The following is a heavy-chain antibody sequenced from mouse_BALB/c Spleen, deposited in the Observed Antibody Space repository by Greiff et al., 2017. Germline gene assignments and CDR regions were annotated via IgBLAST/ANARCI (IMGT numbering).Heavy chain of an antibody. J-gene: IGHJ4*01. CDR1: GFSLTSYG. CDR2: IWAGGST. D-gene: IGHD2-1*01. V-gene: IGHV2-9*02. CDR3: ASYGNYGGAMDY. Sequence: VQLQESGPGLVAPSQSLSITCTVSGFSLTSYGVHWVRQPPGKGLEWLGVIWAGGSTNYNSALMSRLSISKDNSKSQVFLKMNSLQTDDTAMYYCASYGNYGGAMDYWGQGTSVTVSS.